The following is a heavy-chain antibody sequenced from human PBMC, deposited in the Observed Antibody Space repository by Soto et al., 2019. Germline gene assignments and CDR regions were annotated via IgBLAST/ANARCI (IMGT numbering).Heavy chain of an antibody. CDR2: INNVGYI. D-gene: IGHD3-9*01. Sequence: GGSLRLSCTASGFTFSNYAMTWVRQAPGKGLNWVSTINNVGYIYDADSVKGRFTISRDDARNTLYLQMNTLRAEDTAVYYCAKTQNDILDYWGQGTLVTVSS. CDR3: AKTQNDILDY. V-gene: IGHV3-23*01. CDR1: GFTFSNYA. J-gene: IGHJ4*02.